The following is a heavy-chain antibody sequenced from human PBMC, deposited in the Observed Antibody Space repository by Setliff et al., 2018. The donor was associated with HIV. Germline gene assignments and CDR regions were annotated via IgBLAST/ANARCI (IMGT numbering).Heavy chain of an antibody. V-gene: IGHV3-15*01. Sequence: LRLSCAASVYTFPGAWMHWIRLAPGKGLEWVARIKSKYDGETVDYAAPVKGRFTISRDDSKNRLYLQMNSLKNEDTAVYYCTTDDGSGSYFPPPYFDFWGQGTLVTVSS. D-gene: IGHD3-10*01. CDR3: TTDDGSGSYFPPPYFDF. J-gene: IGHJ4*02. CDR1: VYTFPGAW. CDR2: IKSKYDGETV.